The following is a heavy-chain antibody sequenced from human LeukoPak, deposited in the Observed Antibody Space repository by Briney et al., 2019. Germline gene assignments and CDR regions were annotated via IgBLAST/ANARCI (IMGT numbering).Heavy chain of an antibody. V-gene: IGHV4-4*09. J-gene: IGHJ5*02. CDR3: AKTQFYDFWTGYFAFNP. Sequence: SETLSLTCTVSRGSISSHYWGWIRQPPGKGLEWIGDIYSSGSTNYNPSLNSRVTISVDTSKNQFSLKLSSVTAADTAVYYCAKTQFYDFWTGYFAFNPWGQGTPVTVSS. CDR1: RGSISSHY. D-gene: IGHD3-3*01. CDR2: IYSSGST.